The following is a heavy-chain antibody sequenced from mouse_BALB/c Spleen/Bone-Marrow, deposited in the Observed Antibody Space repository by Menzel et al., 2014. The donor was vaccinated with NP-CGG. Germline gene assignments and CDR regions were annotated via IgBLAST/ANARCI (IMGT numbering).Heavy chain of an antibody. V-gene: IGHV4-1*02. D-gene: IGHD1-1*01. J-gene: IGHJ4*01. CDR3: ARLGYYGTMDY. CDR2: INPDSSTI. CDR1: GFDSXGYW. Sequence: EVKVVESGGGLVQPGGSLKLSCAASGFDSXGYWMSWVRQAPGKGLEWIGEINPDSSTINYTPSLKDKFIISRDNAKNTLYLQMSKVRSEDTALYYCARLGYYGTMDYWGQGTSVTVSS.